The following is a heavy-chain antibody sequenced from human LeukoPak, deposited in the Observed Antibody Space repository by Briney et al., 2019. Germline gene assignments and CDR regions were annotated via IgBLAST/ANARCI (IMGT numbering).Heavy chain of an antibody. D-gene: IGHD2-15*01. CDR3: ASGGGYCSGGSCYWAFDY. V-gene: IGHV1-69*13. CDR1: GGTFSSYA. CDR2: IIPIFGTA. J-gene: IGHJ4*02. Sequence: SVKVSCKASGGTFSSYAISWVRQAPGQGLEWMGGIIPIFGTANYAQKFQGRVTITADESTSTAYMELSSLRSEDTAVYYCASGGGYCSGGSCYWAFDYWGQGTLVTVSS.